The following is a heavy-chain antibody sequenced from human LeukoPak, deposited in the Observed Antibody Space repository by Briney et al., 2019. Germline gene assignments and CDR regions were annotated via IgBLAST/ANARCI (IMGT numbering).Heavy chain of an antibody. D-gene: IGHD3-16*01. Sequence: GGFLRLSCAASGFTFSVYEMNWVRQAQGKGPEWVSYISASGSTEKYADSVKGRFTISRDNAKSSLYLQMNSLRVEDTAVYYCARGGGNDIWGQGTLVAVSS. CDR2: ISASGSTE. J-gene: IGHJ4*02. V-gene: IGHV3-48*03. CDR1: GFTFSVYE. CDR3: ARGGGNDI.